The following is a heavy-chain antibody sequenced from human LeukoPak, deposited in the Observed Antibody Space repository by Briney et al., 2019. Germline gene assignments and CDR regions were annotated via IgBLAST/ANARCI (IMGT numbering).Heavy chain of an antibody. J-gene: IGHJ6*03. V-gene: IGHV1-8*03. CDR3: ARVDRGNCSGGSCYPTYYYYYMDV. CDR1: GYTFTSYD. CDR2: MNPNSGNT. D-gene: IGHD2-15*01. Sequence: ASVKVSCKASGYTFTSYDINWVRQATGQGLEWMGWMNPNSGNTGYAQKFQGRVTITRNTSISTAYMELSSLRSEDTAVYYCARVDRGNCSGGSCYPTYYYYYMDVWGKGTTVTVSS.